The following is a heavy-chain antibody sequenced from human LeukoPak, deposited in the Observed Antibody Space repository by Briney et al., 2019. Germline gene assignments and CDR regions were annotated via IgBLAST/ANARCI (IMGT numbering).Heavy chain of an antibody. J-gene: IGHJ4*02. Sequence: GGSLRLSCAASGFTYSRCGMHWVRQAPGRGLEWVAFIRYDGSNKYYADSVKGRFTISRDNSKNTLYLQMNSLRAEDTAVYYCAKTGGSYYRTSYWGQGTLVTVSS. CDR1: GFTYSRCG. CDR3: AKTGGSYYRTSY. CDR2: IRYDGSNK. V-gene: IGHV3-30*02. D-gene: IGHD1-26*01.